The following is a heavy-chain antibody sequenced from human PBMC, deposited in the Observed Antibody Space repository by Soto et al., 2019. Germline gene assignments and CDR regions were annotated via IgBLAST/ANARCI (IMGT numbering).Heavy chain of an antibody. V-gene: IGHV3-9*01. Sequence: EVQLVESGGGLVQPGRSLRLSCAASGFTFDDYAMHWVRQAPGKGLEWVSGISWNSGSIGYADSVKGRFTISRDNAKNSLYLQMNSLRAEDTALYYCAKDIGYYDSSGYFKDYYGMDVWGQGTTVTVSS. CDR1: GFTFDDYA. CDR2: ISWNSGSI. D-gene: IGHD3-22*01. J-gene: IGHJ6*02. CDR3: AKDIGYYDSSGYFKDYYGMDV.